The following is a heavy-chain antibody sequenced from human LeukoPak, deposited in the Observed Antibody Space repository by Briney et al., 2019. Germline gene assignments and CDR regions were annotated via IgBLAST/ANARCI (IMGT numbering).Heavy chain of an antibody. CDR3: ARDSPYTMIVGWYYYYGMDV. CDR2: INPSGGST. D-gene: IGHD3-22*01. CDR1: GYTFTSYY. J-gene: IGHJ6*02. V-gene: IGHV1-46*01. Sequence: EASVKVSCKASGYTFTSYYMHWVRQAPGQGLEWMGIINPSGGSTSYAQKFRGRVTMTRDTSTSTVYMELSSLRSEDTAVYYCARDSPYTMIVGWYYYYGMDVWGQGTTVTVSS.